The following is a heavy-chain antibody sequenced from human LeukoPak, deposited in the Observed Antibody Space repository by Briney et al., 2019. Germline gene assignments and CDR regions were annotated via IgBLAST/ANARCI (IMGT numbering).Heavy chain of an antibody. CDR3: ARDSSAAGTLVWFDP. CDR1: GYSFTGYY. D-gene: IGHD6-19*01. J-gene: IGHJ5*02. Sequence: ASVKVSCKASGYSFTGYYMHWVRQAPGQGLEWMGWINPNSGGKNYAQKFQGRVTMTRDTSISTAYMELRSLRSDDTAVYYCARDSSAAGTLVWFDPWGQGTLVTVSS. CDR2: INPNSGGK. V-gene: IGHV1-2*02.